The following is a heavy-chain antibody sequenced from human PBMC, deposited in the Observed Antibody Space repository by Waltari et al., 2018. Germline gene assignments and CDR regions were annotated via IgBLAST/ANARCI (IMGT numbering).Heavy chain of an antibody. CDR2: IIPIFGTA. J-gene: IGHJ4*02. D-gene: IGHD3-3*01. CDR1: GGTFSSYA. V-gene: IGHV1-69*05. Sequence: QVQLVQSGAAVKKPGSSVKVSCKASGGTFSSYAISWVRQAPGQGLEWMGGIIPIFGTANYAQKFQGRVTITTDESTSTAYMELSSLRSEDTAVYYCARDRSPNYDFWSGFDYWGQGTLVTVSS. CDR3: ARDRSPNYDFWSGFDY.